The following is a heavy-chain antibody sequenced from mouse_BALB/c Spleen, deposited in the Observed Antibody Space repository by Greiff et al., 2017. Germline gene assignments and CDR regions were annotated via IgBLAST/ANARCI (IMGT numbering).Heavy chain of an antibody. CDR1: GYTFTDYW. D-gene: IGHD1-2*01. CDR2: IDTSDSYT. V-gene: IGHV1-69*01. CDR3: ARSLIHYSDFDY. J-gene: IGHJ2*01. Sequence: VQLQQSGAELVMPGASVKMSCKASGYTFTDYWMHWVKQRPGQGLEWIGAIDTSDSYTSYNQKFKGKATLTVDESSSTAYMQLSSLTSEDSAVYYCARSLIHYSDFDYWGQGTTLTVSS.